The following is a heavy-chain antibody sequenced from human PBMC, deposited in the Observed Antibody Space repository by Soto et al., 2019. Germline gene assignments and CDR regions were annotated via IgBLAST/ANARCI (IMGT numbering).Heavy chain of an antibody. Sequence: QVQLVESGGGVVQPGRSLKLSCAASGFTFSSYAMHWVRQAPGKGLEWVAVISYDGSNKYYADSVKGRFTISRDNSKNPLYLQMNSLRAEDTAVYYCARDNSPYSSGWHNRHFEYWGQGTLVTVSS. J-gene: IGHJ4*02. CDR2: ISYDGSNK. CDR3: ARDNSPYSSGWHNRHFEY. V-gene: IGHV3-30-3*01. CDR1: GFTFSSYA. D-gene: IGHD6-19*01.